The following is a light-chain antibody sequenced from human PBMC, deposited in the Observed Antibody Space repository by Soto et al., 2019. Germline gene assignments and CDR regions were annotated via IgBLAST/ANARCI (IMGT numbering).Light chain of an antibody. CDR2: KAS. Sequence: DIQMTQSPSTLSGSVGDRFTITCRASQTISSWLAWYQQKPGKAPKLLIYKASTLKSGVPSRFSGSGSGTDFTLTISSLQPEDFATYYCQQLNSYPHTFGQGTRLEI. CDR3: QQLNSYPHT. CDR1: QTISSW. V-gene: IGKV1-5*03. J-gene: IGKJ5*01.